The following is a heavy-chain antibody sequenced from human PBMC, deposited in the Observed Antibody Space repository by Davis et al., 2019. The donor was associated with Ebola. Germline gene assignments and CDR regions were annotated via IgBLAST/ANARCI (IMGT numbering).Heavy chain of an antibody. J-gene: IGHJ6*02. D-gene: IGHD6-13*01. CDR2: IKQDGSEK. CDR3: ARDRDSSSWYWGRYYYYYGMDV. Sequence: PGGSLRLSCAASGFTFSSYWMSWVRQAPGKGLEWVANIKQDGSEKYYVDSVKGRFTISRDNAKNSLYLQMNSLRAEDTAVYYCARDRDSSSWYWGRYYYYYGMDVWGQGTTVTVSS. CDR1: GFTFSSYW. V-gene: IGHV3-7*03.